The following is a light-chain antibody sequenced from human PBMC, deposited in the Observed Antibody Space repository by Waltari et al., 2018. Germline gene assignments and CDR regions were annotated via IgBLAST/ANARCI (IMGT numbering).Light chain of an antibody. CDR2: SNK. V-gene: IGLV1-44*01. Sequence: QSVLTQPPSASGTPGQRVTISWSGSSSNIGSNTVNWYQQLPGTAPKLLIYSNKQRPSGVPDRFSGSKSGTSASLAISGLQSEDEADYYCAAWDDSLNGPYVVFGGGTKLTVL. CDR3: AAWDDSLNGPYVV. CDR1: SSNIGSNT. J-gene: IGLJ2*01.